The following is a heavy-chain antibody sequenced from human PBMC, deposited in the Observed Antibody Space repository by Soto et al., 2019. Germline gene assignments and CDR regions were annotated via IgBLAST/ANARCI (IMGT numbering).Heavy chain of an antibody. J-gene: IGHJ4*02. CDR3: AKEIFAAAYAATSAFDL. Sequence: PGXALRLSCAASGFTFSRNAMGWLVQAPGTGPEWVAFVDGSGGDTSYADSVKGRFTISRDNSDNSLYLHMNSLRAEETGRYFCAKEIFAAAYAATSAFDLWGQGTLVTVSS. D-gene: IGHD2-8*01. CDR2: VDGSGGDT. CDR1: GFTFSRNA. V-gene: IGHV3-23*01.